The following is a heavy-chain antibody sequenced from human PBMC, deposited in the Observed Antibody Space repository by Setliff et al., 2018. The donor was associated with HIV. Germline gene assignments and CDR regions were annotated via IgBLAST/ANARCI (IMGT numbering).Heavy chain of an antibody. Sequence: SETLSLTCTVSGGSISSSRYYWGCIRQPPGKGLEWIGSVYYTGNTNLNPSLKSRVNMSVDTSKNQFSLKLNSMTAADMAFYYCARATICSSGWFYGDHGAFDMWGQGTKVTVSS. CDR2: VYYTGNT. CDR1: GGSISSSRYY. D-gene: IGHD6-19*01. J-gene: IGHJ3*02. CDR3: ARATICSSGWFYGDHGAFDM. V-gene: IGHV4-39*07.